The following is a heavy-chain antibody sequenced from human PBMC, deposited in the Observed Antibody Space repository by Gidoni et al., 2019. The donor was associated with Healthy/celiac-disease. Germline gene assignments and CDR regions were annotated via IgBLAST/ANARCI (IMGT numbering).Heavy chain of an antibody. CDR1: GFTFSSYA. CDR2: ISYDGSNK. Sequence: QVQLVESGGGVVQPGRSLSLSCAASGFTFSSYAMHWVRQAPGKGLEWVAVISYDGSNKYYADSVKGRFTISRDNSKNTLYLQMNSLRAEDTAVYYCARDPSSGWFFDYWGQGTLVTVSS. D-gene: IGHD6-19*01. V-gene: IGHV3-30-3*01. CDR3: ARDPSSGWFFDY. J-gene: IGHJ4*02.